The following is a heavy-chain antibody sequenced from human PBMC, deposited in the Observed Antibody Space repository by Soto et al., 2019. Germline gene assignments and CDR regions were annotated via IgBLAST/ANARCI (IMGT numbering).Heavy chain of an antibody. CDR3: ARVLVTVAGPNWFDP. Sequence: SVKVSCKASGGTFSSYAISWVRQAPGQGLEWMGGIIPIFGTANYAQKFQGRVTITADESTSTAYMELSSLRSEDTAVYYCARVLVTVAGPNWFDPWGQGTLVTVSS. J-gene: IGHJ5*02. D-gene: IGHD6-19*01. CDR1: GGTFSSYA. CDR2: IIPIFGTA. V-gene: IGHV1-69*13.